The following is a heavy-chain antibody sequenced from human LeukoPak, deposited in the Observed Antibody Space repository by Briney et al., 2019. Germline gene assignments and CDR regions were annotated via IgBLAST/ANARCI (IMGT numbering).Heavy chain of an antibody. CDR3: ARQGNHYYYGMDV. CDR1: GGSISSSSSY. CDR2: IYYSGST. Sequence: SETLSLTCTVSGGSISSSSSYWGWIRQPPGKGLEWIGGIYYSGSTYYNPSLKSRVTTSVDTSKNQFSLKLSSVTAADTAVYYCARQGNHYYYGMDVWGQGTTVTVSS. V-gene: IGHV4-39*01. J-gene: IGHJ6*02.